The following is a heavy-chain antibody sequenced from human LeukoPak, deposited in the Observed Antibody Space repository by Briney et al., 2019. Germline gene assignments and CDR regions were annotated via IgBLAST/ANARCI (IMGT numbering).Heavy chain of an antibody. J-gene: IGHJ4*02. CDR1: GGSISSGGYS. D-gene: IGHD4-17*01. CDR2: IYYSGST. Sequence: SQTLSLTCTVSGGSISSGGYSWSWIRQHPGKGLEWIGYIYYSGSTYYNPPLKSRVTISVDTSKNQFSLKLSSVTAADTAVYYCAGVIYGDYVLVDYWGQGTLVTVSS. V-gene: IGHV4-31*03. CDR3: AGVIYGDYVLVDY.